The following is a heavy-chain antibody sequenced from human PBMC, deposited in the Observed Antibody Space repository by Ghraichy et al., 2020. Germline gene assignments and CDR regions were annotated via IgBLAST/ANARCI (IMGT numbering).Heavy chain of an antibody. CDR3: ARVLGSRAAAHSP. V-gene: IGHV4-59*01. CDR2: IYYSGST. D-gene: IGHD6-13*01. Sequence: SETLSLTCTVSGGSISSYYWSWIRQPPGKGLEWIGYIYYSGSTNYNPSLKSRVTISVDTSKNQFSLKLSSVTAADTAVYYCARVLGSRAAAHSPWGQGTLVTVSS. J-gene: IGHJ5*02. CDR1: GGSISSYY.